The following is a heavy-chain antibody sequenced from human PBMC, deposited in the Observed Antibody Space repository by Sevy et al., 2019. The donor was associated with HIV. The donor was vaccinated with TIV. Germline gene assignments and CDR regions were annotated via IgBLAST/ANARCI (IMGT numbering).Heavy chain of an antibody. J-gene: IGHJ4*02. CDR1: GYTFTDYY. CDR2: INPKSGGT. CDR3: ARDQEQDTTGSVGAIDY. V-gene: IGHV1-2*02. D-gene: IGHD1-1*01. Sequence: ASVTVSCQASGYTFTDYYIHWVRPAPGQGLEWMAWINPKSGGTQFAQKFQGRVTMTSDTSISTAFMELSSLRSDDTAVDFCARDQEQDTTGSVGAIDYWGQGTLVTVSS.